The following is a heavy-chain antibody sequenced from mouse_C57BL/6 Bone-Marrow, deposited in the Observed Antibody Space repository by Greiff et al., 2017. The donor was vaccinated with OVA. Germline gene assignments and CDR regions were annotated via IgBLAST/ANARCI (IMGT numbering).Heavy chain of an antibody. CDR1: GYTFNSYW. D-gene: IGHD1-1*01. CDR3: AFITTVVADY. V-gene: IGHV1-64*01. J-gene: IGHJ2*01. CDR2: IHPNSGST. Sequence: VQLQQPGAELVKPGASVKLSCKASGYTFNSYWMHWVKQRPGQGLEWIGMIHPNSGSTNYNEKFKSKATLTVDKSSSTAYMQLSSLTSEDSAVYYGAFITTVVADYWGQGTTLTVSS.